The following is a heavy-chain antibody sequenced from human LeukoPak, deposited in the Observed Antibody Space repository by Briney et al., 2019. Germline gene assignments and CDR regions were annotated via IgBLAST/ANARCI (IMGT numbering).Heavy chain of an antibody. CDR1: GFTFSSYS. V-gene: IGHV3-23*01. CDR2: ISGSGGST. D-gene: IGHD3-22*01. Sequence: GGSLRLSCAASGFTFSSYSMNWVRQTPGKGLEWVSAISGSGGSTYYADSVKGRFTISRDNSKNTLYLQMNSLRAEDTAVYYCAKKYYYDSSGYYPRSMDVWGQGTTVTVSS. J-gene: IGHJ6*02. CDR3: AKKYYYDSSGYYPRSMDV.